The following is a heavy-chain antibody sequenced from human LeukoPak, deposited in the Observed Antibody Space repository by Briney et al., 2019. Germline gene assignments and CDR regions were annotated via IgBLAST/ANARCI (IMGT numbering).Heavy chain of an antibody. CDR1: GFTFSTCS. D-gene: IGHD2-15*01. J-gene: IGHJ4*02. V-gene: IGHV3-21*01. Sequence: GGSLRLSCAASGFTFSTCSMNWVRQTPGKGLEWVSSISSGSSYIYYADSVKGRLSISRDNSKNTLYLHMKSLRVEDTAFYYCARGSVATPPSFNYWGQGTLVTVSS. CDR2: ISSGSSYI. CDR3: ARGSVATPPSFNY.